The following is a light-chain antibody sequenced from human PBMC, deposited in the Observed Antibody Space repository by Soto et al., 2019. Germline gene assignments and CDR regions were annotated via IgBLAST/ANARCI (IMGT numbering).Light chain of an antibody. CDR3: CSYTSLSTVV. Sequence: QSALTQPASVSGSPGQSITIYCTGTSSDVGGYNHVSWYQHSPGKAPKLILFAVSDRHSGVSHRFSGSKSGNTASLTISGLQADDEADYYCCSYTSLSTVVFGGGTTVTVL. CDR2: AVS. V-gene: IGLV2-14*01. J-gene: IGLJ2*01. CDR1: SSDVGGYNH.